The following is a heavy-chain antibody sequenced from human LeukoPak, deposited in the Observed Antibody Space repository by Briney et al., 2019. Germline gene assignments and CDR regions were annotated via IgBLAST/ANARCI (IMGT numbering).Heavy chain of an antibody. CDR1: GGSISSYY. Sequence: SETLSLTCTVSGGSISSYYWSWIRQPPGKGLEWIGYIYYSGSTNYNPSLKSRVTISVDTSKNQFSLKLSSVTAADTAVYYCARHPLYYDSSGYSPTAQIDYWGQGTLVTVSS. V-gene: IGHV4-59*08. CDR2: IYYSGST. D-gene: IGHD3-22*01. J-gene: IGHJ4*02. CDR3: ARHPLYYDSSGYSPTAQIDY.